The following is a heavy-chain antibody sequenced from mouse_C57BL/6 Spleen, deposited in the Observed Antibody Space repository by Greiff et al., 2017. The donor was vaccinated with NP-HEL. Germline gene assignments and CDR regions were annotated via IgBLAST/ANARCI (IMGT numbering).Heavy chain of an antibody. V-gene: IGHV1-15*01. CDR2: IDPETGGT. J-gene: IGHJ2*01. CDR3: TRSEPGDY. CDR1: GYTFTDYE. Sequence: VQVVESGAELVRPGASVTLSCKASGYTFTDYEMHWVKQTPVHGLEWIGAIDPETGGTAYNQKFKGKAILTADKSSSTAYMELRSLTSEDSAVYYCTRSEPGDYWGQGTTLTVSS.